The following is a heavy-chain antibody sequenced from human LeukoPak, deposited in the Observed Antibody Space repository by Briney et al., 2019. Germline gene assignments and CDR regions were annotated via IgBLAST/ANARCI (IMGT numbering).Heavy chain of an antibody. D-gene: IGHD3-22*01. CDR2: MNPSGST. CDR1: GGSFSGYY. V-gene: IGHV4-34*01. CDR3: ARGRQDVTMIVVVMTAVSYYLDV. Sequence: PSETLSLTCAVYGGSFSGYYWTWIRQTPGKGLEWIGEMNPSGSTNYNPSLKRRVTISVDTSKNQFSLKLSSVTAADTAVYYCARGRQDVTMIVVVMTAVSYYLDVWGKGTTVTVS. J-gene: IGHJ6*03.